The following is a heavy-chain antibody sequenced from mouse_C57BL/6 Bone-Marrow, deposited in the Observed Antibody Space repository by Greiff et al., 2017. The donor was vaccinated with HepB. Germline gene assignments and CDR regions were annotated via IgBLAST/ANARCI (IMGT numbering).Heavy chain of an antibody. Sequence: EVNVVESGGGLVKPGGSLKLSCAASGFTFSSYAMSWVRQTPEKRLEWVATISDGGSYTYYPDNVKGRFTISRDNAKNNLYLQMSHLKSEDTAMYYCARDRLRRGYAMDYWGQGTSVTVSS. J-gene: IGHJ4*01. CDR2: ISDGGSYT. CDR1: GFTFSSYA. CDR3: ARDRLRRGYAMDY. D-gene: IGHD2-4*01. V-gene: IGHV5-4*01.